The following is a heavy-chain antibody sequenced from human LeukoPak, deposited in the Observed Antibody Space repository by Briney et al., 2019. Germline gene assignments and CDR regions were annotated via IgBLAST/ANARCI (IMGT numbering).Heavy chain of an antibody. V-gene: IGHV3-23*05. Sequence: PGGSLRLSCEASGFTFLAYAMTCVRQAPGKGLEWVSSIGSDNKPHYSESVKGRFTISRDNSKNTLYLQMNSLRAEDTAVYYCARAETMLGPDAFDICYQGKMVTVSS. J-gene: IGHJ3*02. CDR2: IGSDNKP. CDR1: GFTFLAYA. D-gene: IGHD3-10*02. CDR3: ARAETMLGPDAFDI.